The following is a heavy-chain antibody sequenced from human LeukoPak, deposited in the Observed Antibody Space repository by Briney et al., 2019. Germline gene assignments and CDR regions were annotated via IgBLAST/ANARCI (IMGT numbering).Heavy chain of an antibody. CDR3: ARELYYYDSSGHYYPSPFDY. Sequence: SVKVSCKASGGTFSSYAISWVRQAPGQGLEWMGGIIPIFGTANYAQKFQGRVTITTDESTSTAYMELSSLRSEDTAVYYCARELYYYDSSGHYYPSPFDYWGQGTLVTVSS. CDR2: IIPIFGTA. CDR1: GGTFSSYA. V-gene: IGHV1-69*05. D-gene: IGHD3-22*01. J-gene: IGHJ4*02.